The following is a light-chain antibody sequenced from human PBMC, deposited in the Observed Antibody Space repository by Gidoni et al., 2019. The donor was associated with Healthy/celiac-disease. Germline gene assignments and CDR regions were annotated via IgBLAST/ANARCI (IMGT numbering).Light chain of an antibody. Sequence: SYELTQPPSVSVSPEKTASFTCSGDKLGDKYACCYQQKPGQSPVLVIYQDSKRPSGIPERFSGSNSGNTATLTISGTQAMDEADYYCQAWDSSTVVFGGGTKLTVL. CDR1: KLGDKY. CDR2: QDS. CDR3: QAWDSSTVV. V-gene: IGLV3-1*01. J-gene: IGLJ2*01.